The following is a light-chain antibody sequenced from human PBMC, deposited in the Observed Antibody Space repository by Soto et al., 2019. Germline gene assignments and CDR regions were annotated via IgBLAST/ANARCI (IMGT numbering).Light chain of an antibody. V-gene: IGLV2-14*01. Sequence: QSALTQPASVSGSPGQSITISCTGTSSDIGGYNYVSWYQQYPGKAPKLMIYAVSNRPSGVSNRFSGSKSGNTASLTISGLQAEDEADYYCLSYTSNSTRVFGTGTKLTVL. J-gene: IGLJ1*01. CDR1: SSDIGGYNY. CDR3: LSYTSNSTRV. CDR2: AVS.